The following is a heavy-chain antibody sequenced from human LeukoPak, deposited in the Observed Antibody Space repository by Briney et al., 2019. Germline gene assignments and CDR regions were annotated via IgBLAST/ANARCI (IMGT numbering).Heavy chain of an antibody. Sequence: GGSLRLSCGASGFTFTSAWMNWVRQAPGKGLEWVGRIKTKSYGGTTDYAAPIKGRFIISRDDSKNTLFLQMNSLKTEDTAVYYCATGGYDFSYWGQGTLVTVSS. D-gene: IGHD5-12*01. V-gene: IGHV3-15*07. J-gene: IGHJ4*02. CDR3: ATGGYDFSY. CDR1: GFTFTSAW. CDR2: IKTKSYGGTT.